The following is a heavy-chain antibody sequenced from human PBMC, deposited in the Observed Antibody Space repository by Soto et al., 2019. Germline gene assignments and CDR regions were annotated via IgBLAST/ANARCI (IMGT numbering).Heavy chain of an antibody. D-gene: IGHD1-1*01. CDR2: INRCGTST. J-gene: IGHJ6*02. CDR1: GFTFSSYA. CDR3: VRGTPTPGLDI. Sequence: HPGGSLRLSCAASGFTFSSYAMSWVRQAPGQGLEWVANINRCGTSTNYVDSVRGRFSTPRDNTRNSFYLNMDSLRVGDTATYYCVRGTPTPGLDIWGRGTTVTVSS. V-gene: IGHV3-7*03.